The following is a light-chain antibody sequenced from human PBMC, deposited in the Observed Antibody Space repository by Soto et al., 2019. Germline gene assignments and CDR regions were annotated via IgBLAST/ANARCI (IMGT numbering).Light chain of an antibody. CDR3: LSNTSSISDV. CDR2: EVS. CDR1: TSDVGGYNY. V-gene: IGLV2-14*01. Sequence: QSALTQPASVSGSPGQSITISCTGTTSDVGGYNYVSWYQQHPGKVPKLLIHEVSNRPSGVSNRFSGSKSGNTASLTISGLQAEDEADYYCLSNTSSISDVFGTGTKVTVL. J-gene: IGLJ1*01.